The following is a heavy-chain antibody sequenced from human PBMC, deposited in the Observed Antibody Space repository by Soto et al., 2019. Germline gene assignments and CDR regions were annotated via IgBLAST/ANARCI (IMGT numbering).Heavy chain of an antibody. CDR2: IKEDGTEI. CDR1: GFTFSSCW. D-gene: IGHD6-19*01. J-gene: IGHJ4*02. CDR3: TRVPVEVSGADFDY. Sequence: EVQLVESGGGLVQPGGSLRLSCAASGFTFSSCWMSWVRQAPGKGLEWVANIKEDGTEIKYVDSVKGRFTISRDNAKSSLYLQINNLRAEDTAVYYCTRVPVEVSGADFDYWGRGTLVTVSA. V-gene: IGHV3-7*01.